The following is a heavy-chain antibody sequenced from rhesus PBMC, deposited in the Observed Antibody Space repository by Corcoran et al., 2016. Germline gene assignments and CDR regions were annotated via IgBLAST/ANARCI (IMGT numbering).Heavy chain of an antibody. Sequence: QVQLQESGPGVVKPSETLSLTCAVSGGSISDSYRWSWIRQPPGKGLEWIGYIYGRSTSTNYTPSHKSRVTIAKDTSKNQFSLKLSSVTAADTAVYYCARGELATMRFDYWGQGVLVTVSS. D-gene: IGHD5-36*01. V-gene: IGHV4S10*01. CDR1: GGSISDSYR. CDR2: IYGRSTST. J-gene: IGHJ4*01. CDR3: ARGELATMRFDY.